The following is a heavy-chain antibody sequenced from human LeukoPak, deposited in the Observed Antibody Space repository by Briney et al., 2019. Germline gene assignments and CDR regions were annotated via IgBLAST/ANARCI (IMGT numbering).Heavy chain of an antibody. CDR3: ARDAEYSSSDGDY. J-gene: IGHJ4*02. CDR2: INPNSGGT. CDR1: GYTFTGYY. V-gene: IGHV1-2*02. D-gene: IGHD6-6*01. Sequence: ASVKVSCKASGYTFTGYYMHWVRQAPGQGLEWMGWINPNSGGTNYAQKFQGRVTMTRDTSISTAYMELSRLRSDDTAVYYCARDAEYSSSDGDYWGQGTLVTVSS.